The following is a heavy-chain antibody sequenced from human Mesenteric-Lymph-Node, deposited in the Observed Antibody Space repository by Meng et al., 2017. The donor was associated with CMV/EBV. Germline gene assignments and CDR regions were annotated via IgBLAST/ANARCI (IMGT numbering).Heavy chain of an antibody. J-gene: IGHJ4*02. CDR1: GFTFSSYA. CDR2: ISGSGGST. V-gene: IGHV3-23*01. D-gene: IGHD3-3*01. Sequence: LSLTCAASGFTFSSYAMSWVRQAPGKGLEWVSAISGSGGSTYYADSVKGRFTISRDNSKNTLYLQMNSLRAEDTAVYYCANTYYDSFWGFDYWGQGTLVTVSS. CDR3: ANTYYDSFWGFDY.